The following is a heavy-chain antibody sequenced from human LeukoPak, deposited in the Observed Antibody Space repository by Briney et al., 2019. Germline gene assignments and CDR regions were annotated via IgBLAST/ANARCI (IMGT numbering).Heavy chain of an antibody. D-gene: IGHD6-13*01. V-gene: IGHV3-9*01. CDR3: AKDSGPQLGPSDY. CDR2: ISWNSGSI. J-gene: IGHJ4*02. CDR1: GFTFDDYA. Sequence: PGGSLRLSCAASGFTFDDYAMHWVRQAPGKGLEWVSGISWNSGSIGYADSVKGRFTISRDNAKNSLYLQMNSLRAEDTALYYCAKDSGPQLGPSDYWGQGTLVTVSS.